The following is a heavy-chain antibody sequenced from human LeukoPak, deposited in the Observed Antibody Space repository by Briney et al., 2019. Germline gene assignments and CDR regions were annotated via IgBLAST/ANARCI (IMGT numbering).Heavy chain of an antibody. CDR1: GYTFTSYG. J-gene: IGHJ4*02. CDR2: ISPYNGNT. V-gene: IGHV1-18*01. D-gene: IGHD4-23*01. Sequence: GASVKLSCKASGYTFTSYGISWVRQAPGQGLEWMGWISPYNGNTNSAQKLQGRVTMTTDTSTSTAYMELRSLRSDDTAMYYCARHRDGGNSGANDDWGQGTLVTVSS. CDR3: ARHRDGGNSGANDD.